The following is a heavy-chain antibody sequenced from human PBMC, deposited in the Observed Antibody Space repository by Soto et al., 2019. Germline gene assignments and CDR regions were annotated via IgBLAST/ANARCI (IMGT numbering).Heavy chain of an antibody. CDR2: ISGSGEST. J-gene: IGHJ4*02. V-gene: IGHV3-23*01. Sequence: PGGSLRLSCAAYGFTFSNYAMSWVRQAPGKGLERVSAISGSGESTFYGDYVKGRFTVSRDNSKNTLYLQMNSLGVEDTAEYYCAKGGGSCCFDCWGQGTLVTVSS. D-gene: IGHD2-15*01. CDR1: GFTFSNYA. CDR3: AKGGGSCCFDC.